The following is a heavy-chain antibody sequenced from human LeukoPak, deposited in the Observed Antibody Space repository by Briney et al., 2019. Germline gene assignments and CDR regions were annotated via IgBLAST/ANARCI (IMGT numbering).Heavy chain of an antibody. Sequence: TGGSLRLSCEGSGFTFSNYWMGWVRQAPGKGLQWVANIKTDGSEKYYVDSVKGRFTISRDNSKNTLYLQMNSLRAEDTAVYYCARDLYYHDNSGYLGPGDYWGQGTLVTVSS. D-gene: IGHD3-22*01. V-gene: IGHV3-7*01. CDR1: GFTFSNYW. CDR2: IKTDGSEK. J-gene: IGHJ4*02. CDR3: ARDLYYHDNSGYLGPGDY.